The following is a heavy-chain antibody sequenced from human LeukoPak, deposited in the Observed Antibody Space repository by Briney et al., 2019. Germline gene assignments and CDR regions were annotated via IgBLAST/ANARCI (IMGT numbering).Heavy chain of an antibody. J-gene: IGHJ4*02. CDR1: GYTFTSYG. CDR3: ARLDSGYDSPLDY. Sequence: EASVKASCKASGYTFTSYGISWVRQAPGQGLEWMGWISAYNGNTNYAQKLQGRVTMTTDTSTSTAYMELRRLRSDDTAVYYCARLDSGYDSPLDYWGQGTLVTVSS. D-gene: IGHD5-12*01. V-gene: IGHV1-18*01. CDR2: ISAYNGNT.